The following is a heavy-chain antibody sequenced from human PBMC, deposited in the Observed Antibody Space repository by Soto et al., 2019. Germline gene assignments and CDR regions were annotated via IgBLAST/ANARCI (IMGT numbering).Heavy chain of an antibody. CDR1: GLKLSNYW. CDR3: AKIKSAGERDY. Sequence: PGGSLRLSCAVSGLKLSNYWMSWVRQAPGKGLEWVAHINQDGTEIEFVDSVRGRFTFTRDNAWNSLFLQMNSLRAEDTAVYYCAKIKSAGERDYWGRGTLVTVSS. D-gene: IGHD1-1*01. CDR2: INQDGTEI. J-gene: IGHJ4*02. V-gene: IGHV3-7*01.